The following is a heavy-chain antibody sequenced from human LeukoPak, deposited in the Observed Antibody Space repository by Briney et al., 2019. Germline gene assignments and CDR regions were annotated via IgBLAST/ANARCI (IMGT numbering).Heavy chain of an antibody. Sequence: GGSLRLSCAASGFAFSTYTMNWVRQAPGKGLEWVAVIWSDGTNKYYADSVKGRFTISRDDSEKQVFLQMNSLKPEDTAVYFCARDAQRGFDYSNSLKYWGQGTPVTVST. D-gene: IGHD4-11*01. CDR3: ARDAQRGFDYSNSLKY. CDR1: GFAFSTYT. CDR2: IWSDGTNK. J-gene: IGHJ4*02. V-gene: IGHV3-33*08.